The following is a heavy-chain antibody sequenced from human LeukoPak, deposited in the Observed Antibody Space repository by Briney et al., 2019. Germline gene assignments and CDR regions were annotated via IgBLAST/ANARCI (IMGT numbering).Heavy chain of an antibody. J-gene: IGHJ6*03. CDR3: ARGGGVGYYYYYMDV. D-gene: IGHD1-26*01. CDR1: GGSIRSYY. Sequence: PSETLSLTCTVSGGSIRSYYWSWIRQPPGKGLEWIGYIYYSGSTNYNSSLRSRVTISVDTSKNQSSLKLSSVTAADTAVYYCARGGGVGYYYYYMDVWGKGTTVTISS. V-gene: IGHV4-59*01. CDR2: IYYSGST.